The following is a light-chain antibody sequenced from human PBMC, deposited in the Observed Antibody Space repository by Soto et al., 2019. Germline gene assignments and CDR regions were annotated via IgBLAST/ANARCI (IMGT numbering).Light chain of an antibody. J-gene: IGKJ4*01. Sequence: IQMTQSPSTLSASVLYIFTITFRASRSISVLLAWYQQKPGTAPKLLIYDASILPSGVPSRFSGSGSGTEFTLTISSLQPDDFATYYCQQYNSYFPFGGGTKVDIK. CDR2: DAS. CDR3: QQYNSYFP. CDR1: RSISVL. V-gene: IGKV1-5*01.